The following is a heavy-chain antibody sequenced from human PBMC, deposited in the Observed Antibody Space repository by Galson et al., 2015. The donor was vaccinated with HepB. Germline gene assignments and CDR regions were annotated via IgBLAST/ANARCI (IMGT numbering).Heavy chain of an antibody. V-gene: IGHV5-51*01. CDR2: IYPDDSEI. D-gene: IGHD4-17*01. Sequence: QSGAEVKKPGDSLKIPCKVSGYSFTNYWIGWVRQMPGKGLDWMGIIYPDDSEIRYSPSFQGQVTISVDKSISTAYLQWSRLKASDTAMYFCARSYGVYGDWGQGTLVTVSS. J-gene: IGHJ4*02. CDR3: ARSYGVYGD. CDR1: GYSFTNYW.